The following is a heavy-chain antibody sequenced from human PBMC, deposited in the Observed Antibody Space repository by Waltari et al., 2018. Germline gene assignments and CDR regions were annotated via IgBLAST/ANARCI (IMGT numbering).Heavy chain of an antibody. CDR3: ARDDKVTREGHNWFDP. CDR1: GYTFAGFG. J-gene: IGHJ5*02. V-gene: IGHV1-18*01. CDR2: ISGYNGNT. D-gene: IGHD4-17*01. Sequence: QVYLVQSGDEVKKPGASVKVSCKTSGYTFAGFGISWVRQAPGQGLEWMGWISGYNGNTRYAQKFRYRVTMTTQTSTRTAYMELRSLRSNDTAVYYCARDDKVTREGHNWFDPWGQGTRVTVSS.